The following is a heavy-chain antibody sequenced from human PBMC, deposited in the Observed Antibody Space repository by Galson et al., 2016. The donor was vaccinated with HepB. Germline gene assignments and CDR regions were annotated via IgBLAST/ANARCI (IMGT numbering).Heavy chain of an antibody. CDR1: GFTFSSYS. D-gene: IGHD3-9*01. CDR2: ISSSSSYI. V-gene: IGHV3-21*04. J-gene: IGHJ4*02. CDR3: ARATPYYDILTGYYNYYLDY. Sequence: SLRLSCAASGFTFSSYSMNWVRQAPGKGLEWVSSISSSSSYIYYADSVKGRFTISRDNAKNSLYLQMNSLRAEDTALYYCARATPYYDILTGYYNYYLDYWGQGTLVTVSS.